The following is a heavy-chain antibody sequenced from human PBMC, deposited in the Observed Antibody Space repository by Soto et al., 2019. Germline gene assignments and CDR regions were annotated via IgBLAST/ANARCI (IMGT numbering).Heavy chain of an antibody. V-gene: IGHV4-59*01. CDR2: IYYSGST. D-gene: IGHD2-15*01. Sequence: SETLSLTCTVSGGSISSYYWSWIRQPPGKGLEWIGYIYYSGSTNYNPSLKSRVTISVDTSKNQFSLKLSSVTAADTAVYYCAREKRVGGYCSGGSCSLGMYVWGQGTTVTVSS. J-gene: IGHJ6*02. CDR3: AREKRVGGYCSGGSCSLGMYV. CDR1: GGSISSYY.